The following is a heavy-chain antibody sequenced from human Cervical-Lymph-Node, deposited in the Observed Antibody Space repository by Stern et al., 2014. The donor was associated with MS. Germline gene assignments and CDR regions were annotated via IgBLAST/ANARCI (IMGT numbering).Heavy chain of an antibody. Sequence: QVQLQESGPGLVKPSETLSLTCAVSGDSLSSKYWRSWVRQSPGKGLEWLGKIYQSGSTDYNPSLQSRVTTSLDTPHKQFSLRISSLAAADTAMYPCARWRGTGLFDYWGPGTLVTVSS. J-gene: IGHJ4*02. CDR1: GDSLSSKYW. D-gene: IGHD3/OR15-3a*01. V-gene: IGHV4-4*02. CDR2: IYQSGST. CDR3: ARWRGTGLFDY.